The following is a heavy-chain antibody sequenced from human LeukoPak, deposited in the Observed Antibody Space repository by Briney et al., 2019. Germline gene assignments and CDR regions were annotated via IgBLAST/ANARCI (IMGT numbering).Heavy chain of an antibody. V-gene: IGHV1-18*01. CDR3: ARSGQPYNSGWPGEGY. J-gene: IGHJ4*02. CDR1: GFTFTSYG. D-gene: IGHD6-19*01. Sequence: GGSLRLSCAASGFTFTSYGISWVRQAPGQGLEWMGWISAYNGNTNYAQKLQGRVTMITDTSTSTAYMELRSLRSDDTAVYYCARSGQPYNSGWPGEGYWGQGTLVTVSS. CDR2: ISAYNGNT.